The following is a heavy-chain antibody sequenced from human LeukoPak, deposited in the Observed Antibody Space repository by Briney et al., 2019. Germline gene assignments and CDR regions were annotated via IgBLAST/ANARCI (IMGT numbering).Heavy chain of an antibody. Sequence: GESLKISCQGSGYSFTSYWIGWVRQMPGKGLEWMGIIYPGDSDTRYSPSFQGQVPISADKSISTAYLQWSSLKASDTAMYYCARLGVITMVRGVIIDTSFDYWGQGTLVTVSS. V-gene: IGHV5-51*01. D-gene: IGHD3-10*01. CDR3: ARLGVITMVRGVIIDTSFDY. CDR1: GYSFTSYW. J-gene: IGHJ4*02. CDR2: IYPGDSDT.